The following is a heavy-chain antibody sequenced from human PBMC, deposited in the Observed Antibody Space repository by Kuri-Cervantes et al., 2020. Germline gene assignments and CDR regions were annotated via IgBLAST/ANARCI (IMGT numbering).Heavy chain of an antibody. CDR3: AKVALSDYGYDYHYMDV. CDR1: GFTFSSFT. J-gene: IGHJ6*03. CDR2: ISGSGENT. Sequence: GESLKISCAASGFTFSSFTMSWVRQAPGKGLEWVSAISGSGENTYYADSVKGRFTISRDNAKKTLYLQMNNVRAEDTAVYHCAKVALSDYGYDYHYMDVWDKGTTVTVSS. V-gene: IGHV3-23*01. D-gene: IGHD4-17*01.